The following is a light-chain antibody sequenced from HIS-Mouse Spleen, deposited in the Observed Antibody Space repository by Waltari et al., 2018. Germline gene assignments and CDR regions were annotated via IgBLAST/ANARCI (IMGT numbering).Light chain of an antibody. CDR3: QQYNNWPPT. J-gene: IGKJ1*01. CDR2: GAS. Sequence: EIVMTQSPATRSVSPGERATLSCRASQSVSRNFAWYQQKPGQAPRLIIYGASTRATGIPARFSGSGSGTEFTLTISSMQSEDFAVDYCQQYNNWPPTFGQGTKVEIK. CDR1: QSVSRN. V-gene: IGKV3-15*01.